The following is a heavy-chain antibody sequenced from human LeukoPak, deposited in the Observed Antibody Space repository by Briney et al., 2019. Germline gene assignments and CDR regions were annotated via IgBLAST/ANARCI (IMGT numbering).Heavy chain of an antibody. D-gene: IGHD2-15*01. CDR3: AKYGRAWHPYYFDY. Sequence: PGGSLRLSCAASGLTFSNYAMSWVRQAPGKGLEWVSGISGSGGSTYYADSVKGRFTISGDNSKNTLYLQMNSPRAEDTAVYYCAKYGRAWHPYYFDYWGQGTLVTVSS. CDR1: GLTFSNYA. CDR2: ISGSGGST. J-gene: IGHJ4*02. V-gene: IGHV3-23*01.